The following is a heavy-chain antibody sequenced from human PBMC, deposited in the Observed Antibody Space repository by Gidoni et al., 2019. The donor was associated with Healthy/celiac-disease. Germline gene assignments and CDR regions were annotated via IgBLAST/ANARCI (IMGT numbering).Heavy chain of an antibody. Sequence: EVQLLESGGGLVQPGGSLRLSCAASRFTFSSYAMSWVRQAPGKGLEWVSAISGSGGSTYYADSVKGRFTISRDNSKNTLYLQMNSLRAEDTAVYYCAKDHSSGYFLFDYWGQGTLVTVSS. CDR1: RFTFSSYA. V-gene: IGHV3-23*01. D-gene: IGHD3-22*01. CDR2: ISGSGGST. CDR3: AKDHSSGYFLFDY. J-gene: IGHJ4*02.